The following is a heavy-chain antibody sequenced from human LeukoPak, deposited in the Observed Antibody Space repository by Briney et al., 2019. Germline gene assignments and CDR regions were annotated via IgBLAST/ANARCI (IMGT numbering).Heavy chain of an antibody. CDR1: GFTFSTYS. Sequence: NPGGSLRLSCAASGFTFSTYSMNWVRQAPGKGLEWVASISSGSSFIYYADSVKGRFTISRDNAKNSLFLQMSSLRAEDTAVYYCARESSGYFYWGQGTLVTVSS. J-gene: IGHJ4*02. V-gene: IGHV3-21*01. D-gene: IGHD3-22*01. CDR3: ARESSGYFY. CDR2: ISSGSSFI.